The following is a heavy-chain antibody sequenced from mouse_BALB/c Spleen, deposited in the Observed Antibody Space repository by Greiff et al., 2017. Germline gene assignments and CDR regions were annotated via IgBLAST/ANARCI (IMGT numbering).Heavy chain of an antibody. CDR3: TGAGTY. CDR2: IDPENGNT. Sequence: EVKLMESGPELVKPGASVKMSCKASGYTFTSYVMHWVKQTPGQGLEWIGWIDPENGNTIYDPKFQGKASITADTSSNTAYLQLSSLTSEDTAVYYCTGAGTYGGKGTLATVPA. J-gene: IGHJ3*01. CDR1: GYTFTSYV. V-gene: IGHV14-1*02.